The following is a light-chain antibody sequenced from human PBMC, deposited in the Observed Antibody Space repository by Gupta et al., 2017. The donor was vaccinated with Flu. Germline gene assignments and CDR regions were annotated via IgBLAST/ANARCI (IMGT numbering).Light chain of an antibody. J-gene: IGLJ2*01. V-gene: IGLV1-51*02. CDR3: VTWDTGLSALV. CDR2: EDE. CDR1: SSNNENKY. Sequence: SSSNNENKYVSWYHQLPGTAPKLLIYEDEKRPAGIPDRFAGSKSGTSATLGITGLQTGDEAEYYCVTWDTGLSALVFGGGTKLTVL.